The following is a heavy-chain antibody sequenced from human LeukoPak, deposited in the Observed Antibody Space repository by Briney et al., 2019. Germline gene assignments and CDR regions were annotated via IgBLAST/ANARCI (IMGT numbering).Heavy chain of an antibody. D-gene: IGHD6-19*01. CDR1: GYTFTSYG. J-gene: IGHJ4*02. CDR3: ARVRAWYSSGWYEAY. V-gene: IGHV1-18*01. CDR2: ISAYNGNT. Sequence: ASVTVSCKASGYTFTSYGISWVRQAPGQGLEWMGWISAYNGNTNYAQKLQGRVTMTTDTSTSTAYMELRSLRSDDTAVYYCARVRAWYSSGWYEAYWGQGTLVTVSS.